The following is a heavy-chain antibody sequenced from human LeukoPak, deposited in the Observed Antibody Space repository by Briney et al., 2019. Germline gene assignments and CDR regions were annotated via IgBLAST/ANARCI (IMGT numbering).Heavy chain of an antibody. CDR1: GFTFSSYA. D-gene: IGHD3-3*01. Sequence: GGSLRLSCAASGFTFSSYAMSWVRQAPGKGLEWVSAISGSGGSTYYADSVKGRFTISRDNSKNTLYLQMNSLRAEDTAVYYCARQYDFWSGPIFDYWGQGTPVTVSS. CDR2: ISGSGGST. V-gene: IGHV3-23*01. J-gene: IGHJ4*02. CDR3: ARQYDFWSGPIFDY.